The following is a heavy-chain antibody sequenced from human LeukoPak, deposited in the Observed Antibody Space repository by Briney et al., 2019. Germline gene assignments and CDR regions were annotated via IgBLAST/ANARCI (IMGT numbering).Heavy chain of an antibody. D-gene: IGHD3-3*01. V-gene: IGHV3-9*01. J-gene: IGHJ4*02. CDR3: ARERAYFDFWSGPAY. CDR1: GFTFDDYA. Sequence: GGSLRLSCAASGFTFDDYAMHWVRQAPGKGLEWVSGISWNSGSIGYADSVKGRFTISRDNAKNTVFLQMNSLRLEDTAVYYCARERAYFDFWSGPAYWGQGTLVTVSS. CDR2: ISWNSGSI.